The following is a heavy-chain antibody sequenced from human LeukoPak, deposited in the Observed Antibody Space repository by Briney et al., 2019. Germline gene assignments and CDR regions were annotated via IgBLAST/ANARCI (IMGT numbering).Heavy chain of an antibody. V-gene: IGHV4-59*08. CDR1: GGSISSYY. CDR2: IYYSGST. J-gene: IGHJ4*02. D-gene: IGHD3-16*01. CDR3: ARQGRLDYDYVWGSSTAYYFDY. Sequence: SETLSLTCTVSGGSISSYYWSWIRQPPGKGLEWIGYIYYSGSTNYNPSLKSRVTISVDTSKNQFSLKLSSVTAADTAVYYCARQGRLDYDYVWGSSTAYYFDYWGQGTLVTVSS.